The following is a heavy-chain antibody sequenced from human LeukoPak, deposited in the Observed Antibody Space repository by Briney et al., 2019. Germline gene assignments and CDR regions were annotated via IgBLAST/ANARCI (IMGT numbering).Heavy chain of an antibody. D-gene: IGHD6-19*01. Sequence: GESLKISRKGSGYRFTSYWIGWVRQMPGQGLEWRGIIYPGDSDTRYSPSFQGQVTISADKSTSTAYLQWSSLKASDTAMYYCARLGVAVAGYWYFDLWGRGTLVTVSS. V-gene: IGHV5-51*01. CDR3: ARLGVAVAGYWYFDL. J-gene: IGHJ2*01. CDR2: IYPGDSDT. CDR1: GYRFTSYW.